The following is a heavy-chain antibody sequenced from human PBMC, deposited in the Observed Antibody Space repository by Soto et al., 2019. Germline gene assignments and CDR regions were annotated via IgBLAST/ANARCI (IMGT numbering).Heavy chain of an antibody. CDR2: IYYSGST. J-gene: IGHJ6*02. CDR1: GGSISSSSYY. CDR3: ARQDPLQVPYSSSPLYYYYGMDV. V-gene: IGHV4-39*01. Sequence: SETLSLTCTVSGGSISSSSYYWGWIRQPPGKGLEWIGSIYYSGSTYYNPSLKSRVTISVDTSKNQFSLKLSSVTAADTAVYYCARQDPLQVPYSSSPLYYYYGMDVWGQGTTVTVSS. D-gene: IGHD6-6*01.